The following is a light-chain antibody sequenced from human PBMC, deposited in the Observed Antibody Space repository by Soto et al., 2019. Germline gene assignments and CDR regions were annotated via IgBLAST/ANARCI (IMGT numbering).Light chain of an antibody. CDR3: GADYGSGSNFVVV. CDR1: SGYSNYK. V-gene: IGLV9-49*01. Sequence: QSVLTQPPSASASLGASVTLTCTLSSGYSNYKVDWYQQRPGKGPRFVMRVGTGGIVGSKGDGIPDRFSALCSGLNRYLTIKNSQEEDESAYHCGADYGSGSNFVVVFGGGTKLTVL. J-gene: IGLJ2*01. CDR2: VGTGGIVG.